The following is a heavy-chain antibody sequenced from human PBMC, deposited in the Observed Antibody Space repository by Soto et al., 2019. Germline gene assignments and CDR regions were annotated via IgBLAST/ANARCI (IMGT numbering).Heavy chain of an antibody. V-gene: IGHV4-61*03. Sequence: QLQLQESGPGLLKPSETLSLTCTVSCGSVSSCTYQWSWIPQSPGKGLECIGYIHYTGNTNYNPSLKSRVSISVDTSKNHFSLKLTSVTAADTALYFCARLHFYGFWSGSVPMDVWGQGTAVPVSS. D-gene: IGHD3-3*01. J-gene: IGHJ6*02. CDR1: CGSVSSCTYQ. CDR2: IHYTGNT. CDR3: ARLHFYGFWSGSVPMDV.